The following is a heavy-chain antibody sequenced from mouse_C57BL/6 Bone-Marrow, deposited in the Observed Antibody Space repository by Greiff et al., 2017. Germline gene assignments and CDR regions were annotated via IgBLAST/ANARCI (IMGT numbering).Heavy chain of an antibody. V-gene: IGHV14-4*01. CDR3: TTTLSTGPYFDY. D-gene: IGHD2-1*01. CDR1: GFNIKDDY. J-gene: IGHJ2*01. CDR2: IDPENGDT. Sequence: VQLVESGAELVRPGASVKLSCTASGFNIKDDYMHWVKQRPEQGLEWIGWIDPENGDTEYASKFQGKATITADTSSNTAYLQLSSLTSEDTAVYYCTTTLSTGPYFDYWGQGTTLTVSS.